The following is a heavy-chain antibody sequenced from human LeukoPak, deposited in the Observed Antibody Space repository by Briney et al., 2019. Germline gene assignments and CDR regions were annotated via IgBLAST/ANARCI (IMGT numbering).Heavy chain of an antibody. Sequence: GRSLRLSCAASGFSFSDYGMHWVRQAPGEGLEWVTVIWYDGSIKNYADSVEGRPTISRDNSNNMLYLQMNSLRVEDTAVYYCARDAASDGSHYGMDVWGQGTTVIVSS. D-gene: IGHD5-24*01. CDR1: GFSFSDYG. CDR2: IWYDGSIK. V-gene: IGHV3-33*01. CDR3: ARDAASDGSHYGMDV. J-gene: IGHJ6*02.